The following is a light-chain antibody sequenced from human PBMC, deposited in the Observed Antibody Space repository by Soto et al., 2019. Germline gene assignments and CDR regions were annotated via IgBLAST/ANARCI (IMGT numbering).Light chain of an antibody. Sequence: EIVLTQSPGTLSLSPGERVTLYCRASQSVSSAYLAWYQQKPGQAPRRLIYVASSRATGIPDRFSGSGSGKDVTLTRSRLEPEDFAVDYCHQFGSVTRTFGQGTKLEIQ. CDR1: QSVSSAY. J-gene: IGKJ2*01. CDR3: HQFGSVTRT. V-gene: IGKV3-20*01. CDR2: VAS.